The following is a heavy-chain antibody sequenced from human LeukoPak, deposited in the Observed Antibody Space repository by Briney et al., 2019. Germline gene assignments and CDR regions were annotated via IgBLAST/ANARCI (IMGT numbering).Heavy chain of an antibody. V-gene: IGHV4-59*01. Sequence: SETLSLTCTVSGGSISNYYWSWIRQPPGKGLEWIGYIYYSGSTNYNPSLKSRVTMSVDTSKNQFSLKLSSVTAADTAVYYCARGPGYSYGYYYYYYYMDVWGKGTTVTISS. CDR1: GGSISNYY. D-gene: IGHD5-18*01. CDR2: IYYSGST. J-gene: IGHJ6*03. CDR3: ARGPGYSYGYYYYYYYMDV.